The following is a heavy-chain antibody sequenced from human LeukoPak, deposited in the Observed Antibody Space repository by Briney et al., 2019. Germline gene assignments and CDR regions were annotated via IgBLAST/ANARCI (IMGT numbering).Heavy chain of an antibody. CDR2: ISWNSGSI. CDR3: AKDNMVLKAFDI. D-gene: IGHD3-10*01. J-gene: IGHJ3*02. CDR1: GFTFDDYA. Sequence: GGSLRLSCAASGFTFDDYAMHWVRQAPGKGLEWVSGISWNSGSIGYADSVKGRFTISRDNAKNSLYLQMNSLRAEDTALYYCAKDNMVLKAFDIWGQGTMVTVSS. V-gene: IGHV3-9*01.